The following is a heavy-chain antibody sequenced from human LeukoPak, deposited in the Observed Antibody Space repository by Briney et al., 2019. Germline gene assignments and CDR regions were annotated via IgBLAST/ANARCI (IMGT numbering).Heavy chain of an antibody. CDR1: GYSISSGYY. CDR3: ARLRYFFPGVRKLYYFDY. CDR2: IYHSGST. V-gene: IGHV4-38-2*02. D-gene: IGHD4-23*01. Sequence: PSETLSLTCTVSGYSISSGYYWGWIRQPPGKGLEWIGSIYHSGSTYYNPSLKSRVTISVDTSKNQFSLKLSSVTAADTAVYYCARLRYFFPGVRKLYYFDYWGQGTLVTVSS. J-gene: IGHJ4*02.